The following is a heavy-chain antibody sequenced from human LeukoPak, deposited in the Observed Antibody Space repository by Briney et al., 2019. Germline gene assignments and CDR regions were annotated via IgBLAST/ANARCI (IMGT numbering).Heavy chain of an antibody. CDR1: GFTFSDYW. CDR2: INQDGSEG. V-gene: IGHV3-7*01. CDR3: SRSLDY. J-gene: IGHJ4*02. Sequence: GGSLRLSCAASGFTFSDYWMDWVRLAPGKGMEWVANINQDGSEGYSADSVKGRFTISRDNAKNSLYLQMNRLRTEDTAVYYCSRSLDYWGPGALVTVSS.